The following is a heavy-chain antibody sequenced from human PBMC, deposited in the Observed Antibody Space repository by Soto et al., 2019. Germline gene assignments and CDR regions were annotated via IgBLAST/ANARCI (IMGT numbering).Heavy chain of an antibody. J-gene: IGHJ4*02. CDR3: ARGAELATIRDYFDY. Sequence: QVQLVQSGAEVKKPGASVKVACKASGYTFTSYYVHWVLQAPGQGLEWMGIINHSGGSTSYAQKLQGRVTMTRDTSTSTVYMELTSLRFEDTAVYYCARGAELATIRDYFDYWGQGTLVTVSS. V-gene: IGHV1-46*04. D-gene: IGHD5-12*01. CDR2: INHSGGST. CDR1: GYTFTSYY.